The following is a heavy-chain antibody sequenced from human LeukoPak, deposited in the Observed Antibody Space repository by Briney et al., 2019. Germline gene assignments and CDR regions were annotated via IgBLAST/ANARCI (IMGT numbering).Heavy chain of an antibody. CDR1: GFALGSDG. CDR2: LWYDGSKE. Sequence: PGRSLRLSCAASGFALGSDGMHSIRQSPGKGLEWVASLWYDGSKEFYADSVKGRFTISRDMSKSTLFLQMNSLRGDDTATYFCAKDQGYGDGRGLDHWGQGTLVIVS. D-gene: IGHD4-17*01. V-gene: IGHV3-33*03. CDR3: AKDQGYGDGRGLDH. J-gene: IGHJ5*02.